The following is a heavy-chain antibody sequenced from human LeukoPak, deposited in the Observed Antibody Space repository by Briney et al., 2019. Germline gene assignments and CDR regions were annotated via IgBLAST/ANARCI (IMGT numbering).Heavy chain of an antibody. CDR2: ISSSSSYI. D-gene: IGHD6-19*01. CDR3: ARDSSGWYQSVA. Sequence: GGSLRLSCAASGFTFSSYSMNWVRQAPGKGLEWVSSISSSSSYIYYADSVKGRFTISRDNAKNSLYLQMNSLRAEDTAVYYCARDSSGWYQSVAWGQGTLVTVSS. V-gene: IGHV3-21*01. J-gene: IGHJ4*02. CDR1: GFTFSSYS.